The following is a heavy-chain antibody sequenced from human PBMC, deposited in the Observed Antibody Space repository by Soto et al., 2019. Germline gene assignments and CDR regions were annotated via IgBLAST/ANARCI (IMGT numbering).Heavy chain of an antibody. CDR1: WFPLRSFN. CDR2: IGGSGGNT. J-gene: IGHJ6*02. Sequence: GGAPGLSLVGSWFPLRSFNLILVRPGPGEGLEWVSAIGGSGGNTYYADSVKGRFTISRDNSKNTLYLQMNSLRAEDTAVYYCAKETSLSGRYYGMDVWGQGTTVTVSS. CDR3: AKETSLSGRYYGMDV. V-gene: IGHV3-23*01. D-gene: IGHD1-26*01.